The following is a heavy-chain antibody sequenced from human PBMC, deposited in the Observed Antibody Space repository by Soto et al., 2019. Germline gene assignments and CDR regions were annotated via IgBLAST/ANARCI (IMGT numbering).Heavy chain of an antibody. CDR1: GGSISSYY. Sequence: PSETLSLTCTVSGGSISSYYWSWIRQPPGKGLEWIGYIYYSGSTNYNPSLKSRVTISVDTSKNQFSLKLSSVTAADTAVYYCARGTLRGGGTPDSYYYYGMDVWGQGTTVTVSS. CDR3: ARGTLRGGGTPDSYYYYGMDV. J-gene: IGHJ6*02. V-gene: IGHV4-59*01. D-gene: IGHD1-7*01. CDR2: IYYSGST.